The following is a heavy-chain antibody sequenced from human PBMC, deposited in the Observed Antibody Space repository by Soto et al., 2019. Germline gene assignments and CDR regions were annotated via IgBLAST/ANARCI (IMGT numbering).Heavy chain of an antibody. CDR3: ARHKGSSAQASNYYYYYYMDV. CDR2: IYYSGST. D-gene: IGHD6-6*01. V-gene: IGHV4-59*08. Sequence: KQSQTLSLTCTVSGGSISSYYWSWIRQPPGKGLEWIGYIYYSGSTNYNPSLKSRVTISVDTSKNQFSLKLSSVTAADTAVYYCARHKGSSAQASNYYYYYYMDVWGKGTTVTVSS. CDR1: GGSISSYY. J-gene: IGHJ6*03.